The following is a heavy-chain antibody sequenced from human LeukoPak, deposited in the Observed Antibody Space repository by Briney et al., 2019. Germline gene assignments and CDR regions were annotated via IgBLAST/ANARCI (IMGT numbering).Heavy chain of an antibody. CDR1: GFTFSSYA. CDR2: ISGSGGST. CDR3: AKYRAPPGKLEILTEGCDY. D-gene: IGHD3-9*01. Sequence: PGGSLRLSCAASGFTFSSYAMSWVRQAPGKGLEWVSAISGSGGSTYYADSVKGRFTISRDNSKNTLYLQMNSLRAEDTAVYYCAKYRAPPGKLEILTEGCDYWGQGTLVTVSS. J-gene: IGHJ4*02. V-gene: IGHV3-23*01.